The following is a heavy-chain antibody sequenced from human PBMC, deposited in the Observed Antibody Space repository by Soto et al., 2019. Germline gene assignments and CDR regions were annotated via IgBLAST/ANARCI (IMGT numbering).Heavy chain of an antibody. J-gene: IGHJ4*02. CDR3: ARNPLTYYYGSGTIDY. D-gene: IGHD3-10*01. CDR1: GGSISSGDYY. Sequence: QVQLQESGPGLVKPSQTLSLTCTVSGGSISSGDYYWSWIRQPPGKGLEWIGYIYYSGSTYYNPSINSRVTKSVDTSKNQFSLKLSSVTAADTAVYYCARNPLTYYYGSGTIDYWGQGTLVTVSS. V-gene: IGHV4-30-4*01. CDR2: IYYSGST.